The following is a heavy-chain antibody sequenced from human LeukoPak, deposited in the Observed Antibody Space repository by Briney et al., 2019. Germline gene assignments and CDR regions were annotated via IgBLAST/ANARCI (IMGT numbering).Heavy chain of an antibody. CDR3: ARGRTPYYYDSSGQQTYYFDY. D-gene: IGHD3-22*01. J-gene: IGHJ4*02. CDR1: GYTFTSYD. CDR2: MSPNSGNT. V-gene: IGHV1-8*01. Sequence: GASVKVSCKASGYTFTSYDINWVRQATGQGLEWMGWMSPNSGNTGYAQKFQGRVTMTRNTSISTAYMELSSLRSEDTAVYYCARGRTPYYYDSSGQQTYYFDYWGQGTLVTVSS.